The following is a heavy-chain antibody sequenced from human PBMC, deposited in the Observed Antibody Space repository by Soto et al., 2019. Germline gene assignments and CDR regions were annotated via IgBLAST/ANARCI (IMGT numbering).Heavy chain of an antibody. CDR3: AKATRGGAATLIRNY. D-gene: IGHD6-13*01. Sequence: EVQLLESGGGLVQPGGSLRLSCAAAGFTFSIYAMSWVRQAPGKGLEWVSAISGSGGSTYYADSLKGRFTISRDNSKKTLHMQMNSLTADDTAVYYCAKATRGGAATLIRNYWGQGTLVTVSS. CDR1: GFTFSIYA. CDR2: ISGSGGST. V-gene: IGHV3-23*01. J-gene: IGHJ4*02.